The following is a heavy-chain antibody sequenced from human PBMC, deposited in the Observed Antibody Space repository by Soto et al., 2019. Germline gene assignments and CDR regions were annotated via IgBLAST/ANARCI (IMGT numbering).Heavy chain of an antibody. J-gene: IGHJ6*02. CDR2: ISAYNGNT. CDR3: ARGFGGMAV. CDR1: GYTFTSYG. D-gene: IGHD3-10*01. Sequence: QVQLVQSGAEVKKPGASVKVSCKASGYTFTSYGISWVRQAPGQGLEWMGWISAYNGNTNYAQELQGRVTMTTDTTPSTGHLERESLRPNDTAGDYCARGFGGMAVWGQGTTGTVS. V-gene: IGHV1-18*01.